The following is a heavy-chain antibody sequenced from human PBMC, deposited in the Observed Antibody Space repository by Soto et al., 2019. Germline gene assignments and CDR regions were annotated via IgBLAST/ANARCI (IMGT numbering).Heavy chain of an antibody. V-gene: IGHV4-59*01. CDR2: IYYSGST. CDR1: GGSISSYY. Sequence: PSETLSLTCTVSGGSISSYYWSWIRQPPGKGLEWIGYIYYSGSTNYNPSLKSRVTISVDTSKNQFSLKLSSVTAADTAVYYCARARAERVGVWYYDSSGLSPDAFDIWGQGTMVTVSS. CDR3: ARARAERVGVWYYDSSGLSPDAFDI. D-gene: IGHD3-22*01. J-gene: IGHJ3*02.